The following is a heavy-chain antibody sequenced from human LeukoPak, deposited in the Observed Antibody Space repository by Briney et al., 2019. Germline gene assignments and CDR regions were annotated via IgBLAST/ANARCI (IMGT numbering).Heavy chain of an antibody. V-gene: IGHV1-46*01. D-gene: IGHD6-19*01. CDR2: INPSGGST. J-gene: IGHJ5*02. CDR3: ARDPSSGPSDNWFDP. CDR1: GYTFTSYY. Sequence: GASVKVSCKASGYTFTSYYMHWVRQAPGHVLEWMGIINPSGGSTSYAQKFQGRVTMTRDTSTSTVYMELSSLRSEDTAVYYCARDPSSGPSDNWFDPWGQGTLVTVSS.